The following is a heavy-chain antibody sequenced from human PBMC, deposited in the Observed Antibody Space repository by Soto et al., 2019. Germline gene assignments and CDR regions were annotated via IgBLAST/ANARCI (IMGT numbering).Heavy chain of an antibody. V-gene: IGHV3-30*18. D-gene: IGHD6-13*01. J-gene: IGHJ3*01. Sequence: QVQLVESGGGVVQPGRSLRLSCAASGFTFNNYGMHWVRQAQGKGLEWVAAISNDGNDKYYAESVKGRLTISRDNSKNTVYLQMNSLRAEDTAVYHCAKDQGIAASHGIDWGQGTMVTVSS. CDR3: AKDQGIAASHGID. CDR2: ISNDGNDK. CDR1: GFTFNNYG.